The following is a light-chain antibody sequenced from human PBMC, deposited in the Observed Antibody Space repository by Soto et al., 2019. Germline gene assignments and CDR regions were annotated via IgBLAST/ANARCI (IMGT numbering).Light chain of an antibody. V-gene: IGLV1-44*01. Sequence: QSVLTQFPSASGTPGQKVTISCSGGSSNIGTNTANWYQQLPGTAPKVVIYSNNQRSSGVPDRFSGSKSGTSASLAISGLQSEDEADYYCAAWDDSLNNWVFGGGTKLTVL. CDR1: SSNIGTNT. CDR3: AAWDDSLNNWV. J-gene: IGLJ3*02. CDR2: SNN.